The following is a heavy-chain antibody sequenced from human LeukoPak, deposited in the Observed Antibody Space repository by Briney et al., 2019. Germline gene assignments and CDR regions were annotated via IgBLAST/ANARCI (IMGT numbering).Heavy chain of an antibody. V-gene: IGHV4-34*01. CDR1: GGSFSGYY. D-gene: IGHD3-22*01. Sequence: SETLSLTCAVYGGSFSGYYWSCIRQPPGKGLEWIGEINHSGSTNYNPSLKSRVTISVDTSKNQFSLKLSSVTAADTAVYYCARGVPTRLYYYYYGMDVWGKGTTVTVSS. CDR3: ARGVPTRLYYYYYGMDV. J-gene: IGHJ6*04. CDR2: INHSGST.